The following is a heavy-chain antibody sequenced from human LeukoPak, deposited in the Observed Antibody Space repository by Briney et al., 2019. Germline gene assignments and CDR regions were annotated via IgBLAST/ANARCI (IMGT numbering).Heavy chain of an antibody. CDR3: ARDQRVTGRPDIDY. V-gene: IGHV3-74*03. D-gene: IGHD6-6*01. J-gene: IGHJ4*02. Sequence: PGGSLRLSCAASGFTFGNHWMHWVRQTPGKGLVWVSRISSDGSSTTYADSVKGRFTISRDNAKNTLYLQMNNLRAEDTAMYYCARDQRVTGRPDIDYWGQGTLVIVSS. CDR2: ISSDGSST. CDR1: GFTFGNHW.